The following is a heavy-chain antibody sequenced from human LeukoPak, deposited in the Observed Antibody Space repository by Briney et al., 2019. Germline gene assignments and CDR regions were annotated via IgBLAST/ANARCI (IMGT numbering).Heavy chain of an antibody. Sequence: SETLSLTCTVSGYSISSGYYWGWIRQPPGKGLEWIGSIYHSGSTYYNPSLKSRVTISVDTSKNQFSLKLSSVTAADTAVYYCARDQRGTDAFDIWGQGTMVTVSS. V-gene: IGHV4-38-2*02. J-gene: IGHJ3*02. CDR2: IYHSGST. CDR1: GYSISSGYY. CDR3: ARDQRGTDAFDI. D-gene: IGHD3-10*01.